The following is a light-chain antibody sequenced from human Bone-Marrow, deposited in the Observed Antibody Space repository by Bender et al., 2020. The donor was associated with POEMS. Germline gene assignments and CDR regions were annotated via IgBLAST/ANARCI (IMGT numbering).Light chain of an antibody. Sequence: QSALTQPPSASGSPGQSVTISCTGSDRDIGFFNYVSWYQLHPGKVPKLIIYEVTKRPSAVPDRFSGSKSGTSASLAISGLRSEDEADYFCAAWDDTLTGPFYVFGPGTKVTVL. CDR1: DRDIGFFNY. V-gene: IGLV2-8*01. J-gene: IGLJ1*01. CDR3: AAWDDTLTGPFYV. CDR2: EVT.